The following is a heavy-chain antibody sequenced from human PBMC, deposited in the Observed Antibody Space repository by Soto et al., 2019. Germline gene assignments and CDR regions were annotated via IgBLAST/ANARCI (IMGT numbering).Heavy chain of an antibody. V-gene: IGHV4-34*01. J-gene: IGHJ6*02. CDR1: GGSFSGYY. Sequence: SETLSLTCAVYGGSFSGYYWSWIRQPPGKGLEWIGEINHSGSTNYNPSLKSRVTISVDTSKNQFSLKLSSVTAADTAVYYCARGSGVLWPYYYYYGMDVWGQGTTVTVS. CDR3: ARGSGVLWPYYYYYGMDV. CDR2: INHSGST. D-gene: IGHD3-10*01.